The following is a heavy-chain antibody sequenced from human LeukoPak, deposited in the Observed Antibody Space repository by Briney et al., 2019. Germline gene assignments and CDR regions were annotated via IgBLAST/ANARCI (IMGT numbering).Heavy chain of an antibody. CDR2: IYHSGST. Sequence: PSQTLSLTCAVSGGSISSGGYSWSWIRQPPGKGLEWIGYIYHSGSTYYNPSLKSRVTISVDTSKNQFSLKLSSVTAADTAVYYCARGRLDSHCSSTSCYSSGIDYWGQGTLVTASS. CDR1: GGSISSGGYS. CDR3: ARGRLDSHCSSTSCYSSGIDY. D-gene: IGHD2-2*01. J-gene: IGHJ4*02. V-gene: IGHV4-30-2*01.